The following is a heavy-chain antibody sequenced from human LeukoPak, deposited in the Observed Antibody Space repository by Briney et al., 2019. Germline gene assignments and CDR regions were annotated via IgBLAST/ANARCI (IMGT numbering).Heavy chain of an antibody. CDR3: ARDYYYGSGIPPDY. D-gene: IGHD3-10*01. CDR2: ISYDGSNK. Sequence: GGSLRLSCAASGFTFSSYAMRWVRQAPGKGLEWVAVISYDGSNKYYADSVKGRFTISRDNSKNTLYLQMNSLRAEDTAVYYCARDYYYGSGIPPDYWGQGTLVTVSS. J-gene: IGHJ4*02. V-gene: IGHV3-30-3*01. CDR1: GFTFSSYA.